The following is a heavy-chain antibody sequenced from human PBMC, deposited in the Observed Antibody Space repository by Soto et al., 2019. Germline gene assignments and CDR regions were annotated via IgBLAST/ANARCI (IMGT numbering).Heavy chain of an antibody. CDR3: ARRAREEGIAAAGGDNWFDP. D-gene: IGHD6-13*01. CDR1: VGAFSGYY. V-gene: IGHV4-34*01. J-gene: IGHJ5*02. Sequence: LSLTCAVYVGAFSGYYWSLIRQPPLKGLEWIGEINHSGSTNYNPSLKSRVTISVDTSKNQFSLKLSSVTAADTAVYYCARRAREEGIAAAGGDNWFDPWGQGTLVTVSS. CDR2: INHSGST.